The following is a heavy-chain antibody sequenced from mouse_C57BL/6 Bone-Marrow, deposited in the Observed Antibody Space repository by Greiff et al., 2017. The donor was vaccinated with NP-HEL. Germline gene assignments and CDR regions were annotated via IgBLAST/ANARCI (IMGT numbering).Heavy chain of an antibody. CDR1: GYTFTSYW. CDR3: ARCTIVTDWFAY. CDR2: IDPSDSYT. J-gene: IGHJ3*01. Sequence: QVQLKQPGAELVKPGASVKLSCKASGYTFTSYWMQWVKQRPGQGLEWIGEIDPSDSYTNYSHKFKGKATLTVDTSSSTAYMQPSSLTSEDSAVYYCARCTIVTDWFAYWGQGTLVTVSA. D-gene: IGHD2-5*01. V-gene: IGHV1-50*01.